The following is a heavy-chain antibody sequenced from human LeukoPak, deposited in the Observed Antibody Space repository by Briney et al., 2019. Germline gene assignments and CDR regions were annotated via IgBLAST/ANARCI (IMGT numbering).Heavy chain of an antibody. CDR3: ARSQSSSLIDY. CDR2: ISYDGSDK. Sequence: GGSLRLSCAASGFTFSSYAMHWVRQAPGTGLEWVAVISYDGSDKYYADSVKGRFTISRDNSKNTLYLQMNSLRPEDTAVYYCARSQSSSLIDYWGQGTLVTVSS. CDR1: GFTFSSYA. J-gene: IGHJ4*02. D-gene: IGHD6-13*01. V-gene: IGHV3-30-3*01.